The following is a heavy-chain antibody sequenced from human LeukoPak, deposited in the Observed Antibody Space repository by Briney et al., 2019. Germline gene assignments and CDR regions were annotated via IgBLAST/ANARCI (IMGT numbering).Heavy chain of an antibody. CDR1: GFTVSTNY. V-gene: IGHV3-7*01. D-gene: IGHD6-19*01. J-gene: IGHJ4*02. Sequence: GGSLRLSCAASGFTVSTNYMSWVRQAPGKGLEWVANIKQDGSEKYYVDSVKGRFTISRDNAKNSLYLQMNSLRAEDTAVYYCARERGYSSGWYRFDYWGQGTLVTVSS. CDR2: IKQDGSEK. CDR3: ARERGYSSGWYRFDY.